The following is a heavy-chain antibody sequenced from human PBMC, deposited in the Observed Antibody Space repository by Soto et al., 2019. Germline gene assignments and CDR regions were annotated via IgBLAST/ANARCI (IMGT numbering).Heavy chain of an antibody. D-gene: IGHD2-2*01. CDR3: ARVPAASPDY. V-gene: IGHV3-30*03. Sequence: GSLRLSCAASGFTFSSYGMNWVRQAPGKGLEWVAVISNDGFNKDYADSVKGRFTISRDNSKNTLYLQMNSLRAEDTAVYYCARVPAASPDYWGQGTLVTVSS. CDR2: ISNDGFNK. CDR1: GFTFSSYG. J-gene: IGHJ4*02.